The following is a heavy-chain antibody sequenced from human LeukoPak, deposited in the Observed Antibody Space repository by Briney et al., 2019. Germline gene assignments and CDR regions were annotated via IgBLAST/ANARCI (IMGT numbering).Heavy chain of an antibody. V-gene: IGHV3-74*01. CDR3: ARTFGSGRYPGDWFDP. D-gene: IGHD6-19*01. CDR2: IYSDGSST. Sequence: TGGSLRLSCTASGFPFSNYWMHWVRQGPGKGLEWVSRIYSDGSSTTYADSVKGRFTISRDNAKNTLYLQMSGLRVDDTAVYYCARTFGSGRYPGDWFDPWGQGTLVTVSS. CDR1: GFPFSNYW. J-gene: IGHJ5*02.